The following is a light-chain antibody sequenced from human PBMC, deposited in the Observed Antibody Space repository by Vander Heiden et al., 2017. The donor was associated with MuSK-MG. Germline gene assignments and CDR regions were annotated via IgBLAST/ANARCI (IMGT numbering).Light chain of an antibody. Sequence: DIVLTQSQGTLSLSQGERATLSCRASQSVSSSYLAWYQQKPGQAPRLLIYGASSRATGIPDRFSGSGSGTDFTLTISRLEPEDFAVYYCQQYGSSPPGTFGQGTKLEIK. CDR3: QQYGSSPPGT. V-gene: IGKV3-20*01. CDR1: QSVSSSY. CDR2: GAS. J-gene: IGKJ2*02.